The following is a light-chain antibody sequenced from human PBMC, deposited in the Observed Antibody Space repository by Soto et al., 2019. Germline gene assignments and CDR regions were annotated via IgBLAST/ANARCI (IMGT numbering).Light chain of an antibody. CDR3: SLYYNGPYV. Sequence: QAVVTQEPSLTVSPGGTVTLTCGSSTGAVTNGHYPYWFQQKPGQAPRTLIYDTTNRHSWTPARFSGSLLGGKAALTLSGAQPEDEAEYYCSLYYNGPYVFGTGTKVTVL. J-gene: IGLJ1*01. CDR1: TGAVTNGHY. CDR2: DTT. V-gene: IGLV7-46*01.